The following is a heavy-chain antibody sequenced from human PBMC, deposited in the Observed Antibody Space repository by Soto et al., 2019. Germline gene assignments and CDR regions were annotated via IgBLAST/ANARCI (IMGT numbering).Heavy chain of an antibody. Sequence: SQTLSLTCTVSGGSISSYYRSWIRQPPGKGLEWIGDVSYSGSTSYNPSLESRITISVDTSKSQFSLKVTSVTAADTAVYYCARVGGSRTTGFDYWGQGTLVTVS. J-gene: IGHJ4*02. D-gene: IGHD1-1*01. CDR2: VSYSGST. CDR3: ARVGGSRTTGFDY. V-gene: IGHV4-59*01. CDR1: GGSISSYY.